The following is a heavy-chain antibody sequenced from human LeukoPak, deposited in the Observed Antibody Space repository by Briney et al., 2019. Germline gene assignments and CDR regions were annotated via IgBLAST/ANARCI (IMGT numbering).Heavy chain of an antibody. CDR2: IYYSGST. CDR1: GGSISSSSYY. J-gene: IGHJ4*02. Sequence: SETLSLTCTVSGGSISSSSYYWGWIRQPPGKGLEWIGYIYYSGSTNYNPSLKSRVTISVDTSKNQFSLKLSSVTAADTAVYYCARGLSLYYFDYWGQGTLVTVSS. CDR3: ARGLSLYYFDY. V-gene: IGHV4-61*05.